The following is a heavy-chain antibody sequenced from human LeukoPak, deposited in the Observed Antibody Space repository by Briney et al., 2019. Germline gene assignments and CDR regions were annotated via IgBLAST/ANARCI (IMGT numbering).Heavy chain of an antibody. J-gene: IGHJ4*02. CDR1: GYTFTSYG. Sequence: GTSVKVSCKTSGYTFTSYGISRVRQSPGQVHERQGWISPNNANTNYAQKLQARVTMTTETSTITPYMELRSLRSDDTAVYYCARSRGGYSYGYGEDWGQGTLVTVSS. V-gene: IGHV1-18*01. D-gene: IGHD5-18*01. CDR3: ARSRGGYSYGYGED. CDR2: ISPNNANT.